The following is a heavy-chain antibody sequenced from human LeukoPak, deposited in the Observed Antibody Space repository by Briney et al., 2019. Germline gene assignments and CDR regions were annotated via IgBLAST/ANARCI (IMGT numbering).Heavy chain of an antibody. CDR3: ARDYSSSWIRGGHMDV. CDR1: GGSISSGSYY. J-gene: IGHJ6*03. D-gene: IGHD6-13*01. Sequence: SQTLSLTCTVSGGSISSGSYYWSWIRQPAGKGLEWIGRIYTSGSTNYNPSLKSRVTISVDTSKTQFSLKLSSVTAADTAVYYCARDYSSSWIRGGHMDVWGKGTTVTVSS. CDR2: IYTSGST. V-gene: IGHV4-61*02.